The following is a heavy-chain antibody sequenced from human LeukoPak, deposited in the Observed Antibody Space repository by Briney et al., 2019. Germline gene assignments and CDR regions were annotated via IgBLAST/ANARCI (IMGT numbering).Heavy chain of an antibody. CDR2: INPSGGST. CDR3: ARALEGGSGSYYN. D-gene: IGHD3-10*01. J-gene: IGHJ4*02. Sequence: GASVKVSCKASGYTFTSYYMHWVRQAPGQGLEWMGIINPSGGSTSYAQKFKGRVTMTRDTSTSTVYMELSSLRSEETAVYYCARALEGGSGSYYNWGQGTLVTVSS. V-gene: IGHV1-46*01. CDR1: GYTFTSYY.